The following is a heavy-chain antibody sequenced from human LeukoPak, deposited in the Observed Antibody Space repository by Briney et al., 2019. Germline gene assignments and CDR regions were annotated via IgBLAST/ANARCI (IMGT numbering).Heavy chain of an antibody. CDR1: GYTFTSYA. D-gene: IGHD2-15*01. CDR2: INAGNGKT. J-gene: IGHJ4*02. CDR3: ARGPYCSGGSCYEARRRYYFDY. V-gene: IGHV1-3*01. Sequence: ASVKVCCKAAGYTFTSYAMHWVRQAPGQRRGWMGWINAGNGKTKYSQKFQGRVTIPRDTSASTAYMELRSLRSEDPAVYYSARGPYCSGGSCYEARRRYYFDYWGQGTPVTVSS.